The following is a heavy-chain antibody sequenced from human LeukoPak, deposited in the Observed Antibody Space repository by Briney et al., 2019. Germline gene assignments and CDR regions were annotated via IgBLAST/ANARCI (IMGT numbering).Heavy chain of an antibody. D-gene: IGHD3-16*01. V-gene: IGHV3-23*01. CDR2: LSGGGGIA. J-gene: IGHJ4*02. CDR3: ATDGLSY. CDR1: GFTLTSHG. Sequence: GGSLRLSCAASGFTLTSHGLGWVRQSPGRGLHWVSALSGGGGIANYADSVKGRFTISRDNSKNMLYLQMSGLRAEDTAVYYCATDGLSYWGQGTLVTVSS.